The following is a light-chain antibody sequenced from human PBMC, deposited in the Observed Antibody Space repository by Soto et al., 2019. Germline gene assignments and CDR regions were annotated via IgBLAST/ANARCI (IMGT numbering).Light chain of an antibody. CDR1: SSDVGSYNL. CDR2: EGS. CDR3: CSYAGSSFV. Sequence: QSVLTQPASVSGSPGQSITISCTGTSSDVGSYNLVSWYQQHPGKAPKLMIYEGSKRPSGVSNRFSGSKSGNTASLTISGLQAEDEADYYCCSYAGSSFVFGGGTQLTVL. J-gene: IGLJ2*01. V-gene: IGLV2-23*01.